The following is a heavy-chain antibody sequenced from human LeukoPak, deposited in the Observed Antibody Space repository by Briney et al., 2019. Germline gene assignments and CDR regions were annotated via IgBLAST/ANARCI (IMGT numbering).Heavy chain of an antibody. D-gene: IGHD6-13*01. CDR1: GFTFSSYA. V-gene: IGHV3-23*01. Sequence: GGSLRLSCAASGFTFSSYAMTWVRQAPGKGLEWVSAISGSGGSTYFADSVKGRFTVSRDNSKDTLYLQMNSLRAEDTAVYYCAKDHQGYWADSFDDWGQGTLVTVSS. CDR3: AKDHQGYWADSFDD. J-gene: IGHJ4*02. CDR2: ISGSGGST.